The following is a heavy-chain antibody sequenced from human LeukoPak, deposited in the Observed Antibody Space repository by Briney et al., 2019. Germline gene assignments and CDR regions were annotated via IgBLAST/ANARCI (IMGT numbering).Heavy chain of an antibody. CDR1: GGSTSSSSYY. Sequence: PSETLSLTCTVSGGSTSSSSYYWGWIRQPPGKGLEWIGSIYYSGSTYYNPSLKSRVTISVDTSKNQFSLKLSSVTAADTAVYYCARQDSSGYYYRGRWFDPWGQGTLVTVSS. J-gene: IGHJ5*02. CDR2: IYYSGST. V-gene: IGHV4-39*01. D-gene: IGHD3-22*01. CDR3: ARQDSSGYYYRGRWFDP.